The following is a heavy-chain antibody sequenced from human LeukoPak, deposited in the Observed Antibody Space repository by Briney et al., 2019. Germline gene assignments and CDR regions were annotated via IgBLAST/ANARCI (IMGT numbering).Heavy chain of an antibody. D-gene: IGHD4-23*01. CDR1: GYSISSGYY. CDR3: ASADGGNDHDAFDI. V-gene: IGHV4-38-2*02. J-gene: IGHJ3*02. CDR2: IYHSGST. Sequence: PSETLSLTCTVSGYSISSGYYWGWIRQPPGKGLEWIGSIYHSGSTYYNPSLKSRVTISVDTSKNQFSLKLSSVTAADTAVYYCASADGGNDHDAFDIWGQGTMVTVSS.